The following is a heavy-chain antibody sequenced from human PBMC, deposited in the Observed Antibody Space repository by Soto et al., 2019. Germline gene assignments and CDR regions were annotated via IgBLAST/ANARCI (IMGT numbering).Heavy chain of an antibody. D-gene: IGHD6-6*01. CDR2: TYYRSKWYN. CDR3: ARGRPLSSSSRYYYYGMDV. J-gene: IGHJ6*02. Sequence: WVRQAPGQGLEWLGRTYYRSKWYNDYAVSVKSRITIIPDTSKNQFSLQLNSVTPEDTAVYYCARGRPLSSSSRYYYYGMDVWGQGTTVTVSS. V-gene: IGHV6-1*01.